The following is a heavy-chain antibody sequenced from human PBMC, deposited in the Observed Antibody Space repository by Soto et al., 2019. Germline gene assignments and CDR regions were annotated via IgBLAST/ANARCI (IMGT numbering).Heavy chain of an antibody. Sequence: GSLRLSCAASGFTFREAWMSWVRQAPGKGLEWVGRIKSEIDGGTADYAAPVKGRFSISRDDSRNTLYLEMNSLQTEDTAVYYCQYYYDSSGVPRFDYWGQGTLVTVSS. CDR3: QYYYDSSGVPRFDY. J-gene: IGHJ4*02. CDR1: GFTFREAW. V-gene: IGHV3-15*01. D-gene: IGHD3-22*01. CDR2: IKSEIDGGTA.